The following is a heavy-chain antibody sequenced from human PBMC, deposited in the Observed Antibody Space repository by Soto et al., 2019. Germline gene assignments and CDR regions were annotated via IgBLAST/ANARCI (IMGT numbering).Heavy chain of an antibody. Sequence: QVQLVQSGTEVKRPGDSVKVSCKASGYTFTGYYVHWVRQAPGQGLEGMGWINPNSGDTYLAQRFQGRVTMNRDTSIGIAYMELRGLTSDDTAEYYCAKGGAIVAAGTRVYLYNAMDVWGQGTTVTVSS. CDR3: AKGGAIVAAGTRVYLYNAMDV. CDR1: GYTFTGYY. J-gene: IGHJ6*02. V-gene: IGHV1-2*02. CDR2: INPNSGDT. D-gene: IGHD1-26*01.